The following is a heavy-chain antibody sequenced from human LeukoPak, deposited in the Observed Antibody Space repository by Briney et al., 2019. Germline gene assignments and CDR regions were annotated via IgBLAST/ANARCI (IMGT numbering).Heavy chain of an antibody. CDR3: AKVTGGDMITYGGLDY. V-gene: IGHV3-23*01. Sequence: GGSLRLSCAASGFTFSGCAMSWVRQAPGKGLEWVSAITGSGDTTYYAASVKGRLTISRDNSKNTLYLQMNSLRAEDTAVYYCAKVTGGDMITYGGLDYWGQGTLVTVSS. CDR2: ITGSGDTT. D-gene: IGHD3-16*01. J-gene: IGHJ4*02. CDR1: GFTFSGCA.